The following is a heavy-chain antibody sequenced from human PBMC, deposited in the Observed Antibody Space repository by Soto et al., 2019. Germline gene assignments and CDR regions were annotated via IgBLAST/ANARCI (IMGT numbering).Heavy chain of an antibody. CDR2: INAGNGNT. J-gene: IGHJ4*02. V-gene: IGHV1-3*01. Sequence: ASVKVYCQASGYTFTSYAMHWVRQAPGQRLEWLGWINAGNGNTKYSQEFQGRVTITRDTSASTAYMELSSLRSEDTAVYYCARPTHYYGSGSYYGTAGFDYWGQGTLVTVSS. CDR1: GYTFTSYA. CDR3: ARPTHYYGSGSYYGTAGFDY. D-gene: IGHD3-10*01.